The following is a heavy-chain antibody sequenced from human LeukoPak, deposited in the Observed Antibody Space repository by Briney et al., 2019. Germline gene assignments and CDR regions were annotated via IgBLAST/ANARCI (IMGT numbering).Heavy chain of an antibody. Sequence: GASVKVSCKASGYTFTSYGINWVRQATGQGLEWMGWMNPNSGNTGYAQKFQGRVTMTRNTAISTAYMELSSLRSEDTAVYYCARVFKDDFGTNTDWFDPWGQGTLVTVSS. V-gene: IGHV1-8*01. D-gene: IGHD4-17*01. J-gene: IGHJ5*02. CDR2: MNPNSGNT. CDR1: GYTFTSYG. CDR3: ARVFKDDFGTNTDWFDP.